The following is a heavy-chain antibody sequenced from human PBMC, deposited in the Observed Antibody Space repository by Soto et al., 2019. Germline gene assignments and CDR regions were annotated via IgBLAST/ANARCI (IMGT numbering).Heavy chain of an antibody. Sequence: GASVKVSCKASGYTFTSYYMHWVRQAPGQGLEWMGIINPSGGSTSYAQKFQGRVTMTRDTSTSTVYMELSSLRSEDTAVYYCARGGYVIAARTPYYFDYWGQGTQVTVSS. D-gene: IGHD6-6*01. V-gene: IGHV1-46*01. J-gene: IGHJ4*02. CDR3: ARGGYVIAARTPYYFDY. CDR2: INPSGGST. CDR1: GYTFTSYY.